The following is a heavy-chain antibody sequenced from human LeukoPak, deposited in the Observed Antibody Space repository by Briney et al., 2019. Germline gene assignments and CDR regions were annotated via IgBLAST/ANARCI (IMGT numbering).Heavy chain of an antibody. CDR1: GDSVSSNSAA. V-gene: IGHV6-1*01. D-gene: IGHD1-1*01. Sequence: SQTLSLTCAISGDSVSSNSAAWNWIRQSPSRGLEWLGRTYYRSKWYNDYAVSVRSRITINPDTSKNQFSLQLNSVTPEDTAVYYCARAEYNWNSDYYYMDVWGKGTTVTVSS. CDR3: ARAEYNWNSDYYYMDV. J-gene: IGHJ6*03. CDR2: TYYRSKWYN.